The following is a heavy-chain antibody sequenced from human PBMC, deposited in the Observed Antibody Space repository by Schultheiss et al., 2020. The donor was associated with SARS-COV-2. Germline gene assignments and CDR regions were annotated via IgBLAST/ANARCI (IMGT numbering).Heavy chain of an antibody. CDR3: AKDKAAAGYYFDY. J-gene: IGHJ4*02. D-gene: IGHD6-13*01. CDR1: GFTFSNSD. Sequence: GGSLRLSCAASGFTFSNSDMNWVRQAPGKGLEWVSGVSWNGSRTHYADSVKGRFTISRDNSKNTLYLQMNSLRAEDTAVYYCAKDKAAAGYYFDYWGQGTLVTVSS. V-gene: IGHV3-19*01. CDR2: VSWNGSRT.